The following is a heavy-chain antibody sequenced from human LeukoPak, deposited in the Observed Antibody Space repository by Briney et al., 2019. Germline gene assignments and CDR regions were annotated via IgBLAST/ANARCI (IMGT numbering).Heavy chain of an antibody. V-gene: IGHV1-69*05. Sequence: VASVKVSCKASGGTFSSYAISWVRQAPGQGLEWMGRIIPIFGTANYAQKFQGRVTITTDESTSTAYMELSSLRSEDTAVYYCARDRGERGSSWSLPAHGFDIWGQGTMVTVSS. CDR3: ARDRGERGSSWSLPAHGFDI. CDR1: GGTFSSYA. J-gene: IGHJ3*02. CDR2: IIPIFGTA. D-gene: IGHD6-13*01.